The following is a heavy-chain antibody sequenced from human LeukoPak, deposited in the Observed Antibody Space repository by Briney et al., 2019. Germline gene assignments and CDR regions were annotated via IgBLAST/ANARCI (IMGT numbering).Heavy chain of an antibody. Sequence: PSFQGQVTISADKSISSAYLQWSSLKASDTAMYYCARLAYGDYGPFDYWGQGTLVTVSS. CDR3: ARLAYGDYGPFDY. D-gene: IGHD4-17*01. V-gene: IGHV5-51*01. J-gene: IGHJ4*02.